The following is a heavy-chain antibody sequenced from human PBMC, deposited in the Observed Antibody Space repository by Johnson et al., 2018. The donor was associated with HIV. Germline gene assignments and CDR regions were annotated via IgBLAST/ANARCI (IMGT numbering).Heavy chain of an antibody. J-gene: IGHJ3*02. V-gene: IGHV3-30*04. Sequence: QMQLVESGGGVVQPGRSLRLSCAASGFTFSNYAVHWLRQTPGKGLEWVAVISYDGTKKYYADSVKGRFSISRDNSENTVYLQMDSLTSEDTAVYYCARGSSSWLHDAFDIWGQGTMVTVSS. CDR2: ISYDGTKK. D-gene: IGHD6-13*01. CDR1: GFTFSNYA. CDR3: ARGSSSWLHDAFDI.